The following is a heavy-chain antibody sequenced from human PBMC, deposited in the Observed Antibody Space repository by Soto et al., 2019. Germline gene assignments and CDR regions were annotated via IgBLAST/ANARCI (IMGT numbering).Heavy chain of an antibody. CDR3: ARVVPGAEAWFGP. V-gene: IGHV1-18*01. D-gene: IGHD2-2*01. Sequence: ASVKVSCKTSGYTSSNYGITWVRQAPGQPLEWLGWISLYSDGTNYAQKFQGRVSMTTDTSTTTAYMELRSLRSDDTAVYYCARVVPGAEAWFGPWGQGTLVPVSS. CDR2: ISLYSDGT. J-gene: IGHJ5*02. CDR1: GYTSSNYG.